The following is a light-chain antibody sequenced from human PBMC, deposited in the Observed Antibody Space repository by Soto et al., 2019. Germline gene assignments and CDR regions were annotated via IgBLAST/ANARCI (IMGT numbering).Light chain of an antibody. CDR2: EAS. Sequence: DIQMTQSPSTLSASVGDRVTITCRASQMIYTWLAWYQQKPGKAPKLLIYEASSLDVGVPSRFSGSGSGTEFTLTISSLQLEDFATYYCQQYSTFWTVGQGTKVDIK. V-gene: IGKV1-5*03. CDR3: QQYSTFWT. CDR1: QMIYTW. J-gene: IGKJ1*01.